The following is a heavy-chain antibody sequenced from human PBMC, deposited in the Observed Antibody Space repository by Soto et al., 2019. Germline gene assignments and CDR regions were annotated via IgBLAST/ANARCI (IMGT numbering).Heavy chain of an antibody. D-gene: IGHD3-10*01. CDR1: GFTFSSYA. J-gene: IGHJ4*02. CDR2: ISYDGSNK. CDR3: ARAPVHPCYGSGSYPGNYFDY. Sequence: QVQLVESGGGVVQPGRSLRLSCAASGFTFSSYAMHWVRQAPGKGLEWVAVISYDGSNKYYADSVKGRFTISRDNSKNTLYQQMNSLRAEDTAVYYCARAPVHPCYGSGSYPGNYFDYWGQGTLVTVSS. V-gene: IGHV3-30-3*01.